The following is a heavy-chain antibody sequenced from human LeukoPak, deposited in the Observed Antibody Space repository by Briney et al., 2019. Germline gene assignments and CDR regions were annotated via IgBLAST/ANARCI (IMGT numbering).Heavy chain of an antibody. V-gene: IGHV3-30*04. CDR2: MSYDGSEI. CDR1: GFSFRSYS. Sequence: GGSLRLSCVASGFSFRSYSMHWVRQAPGKGLEWVALMSYDGSEISYADFVKGRFTISRDNSKNTLYLQMNSLRLEDSAIHYCARGLQSFYFDSTGYWFDNWGQGTLVTVSS. D-gene: IGHD3-22*01. CDR3: ARGLQSFYFDSTGYWFDN. J-gene: IGHJ4*02.